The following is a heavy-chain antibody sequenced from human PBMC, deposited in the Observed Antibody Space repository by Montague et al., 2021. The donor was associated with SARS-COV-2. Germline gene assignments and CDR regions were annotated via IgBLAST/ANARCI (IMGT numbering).Heavy chain of an antibody. CDR1: GVSVNTYY. J-gene: IGHJ3*01. V-gene: IGHV4-59*02. Sequence: SETLSLTCIVSGVSVNTYYWAWFRRTPEKGLEWIGYIYYTGSTNYNPSLRNRITISIDTSANQFSLKLRSVTPADTAVYYCVRDFYDTSDYFQWTFDVWGHGTVVSVSS. CDR3: VRDFYDTSDYFQWTFDV. D-gene: IGHD3-22*01. CDR2: IYYTGST.